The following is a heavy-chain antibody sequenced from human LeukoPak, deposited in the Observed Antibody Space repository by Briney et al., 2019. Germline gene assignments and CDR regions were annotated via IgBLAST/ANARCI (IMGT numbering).Heavy chain of an antibody. CDR1: GAYLSDYY. Sequence: SESLSLTCAVYGAYLSDYYWSWIRQSPGKGLQWIGEVAHKGPTVSSPTLNRKYNPSLESRVTMSVDTSKNQFSLNLNSVTAADTAVYYCARHQYQLSALDYWGQGTLVTVSS. D-gene: IGHD2-2*01. CDR3: ARHQYQLSALDY. CDR2: VAHKGPT. J-gene: IGHJ4*02. V-gene: IGHV4-59*08.